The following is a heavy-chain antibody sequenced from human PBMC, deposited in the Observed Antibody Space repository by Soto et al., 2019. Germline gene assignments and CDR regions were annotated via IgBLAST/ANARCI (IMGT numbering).Heavy chain of an antibody. CDR1: GFTFSSYA. D-gene: IGHD3-3*01. CDR2: ISYDGSNK. J-gene: IGHJ4*02. CDR3: ARDAQGVVNNYFDY. V-gene: IGHV3-30-3*01. Sequence: QVQLVESGGGVVQPGRSLRLSCAASGFTFSSYAMHWVRQAPGKGLEWVAVISYDGSNKYYADSVKGRFTISRDNSKNTLELQMNSRRAEDTAVYYCARDAQGVVNNYFDYWGQGTLVTVSS.